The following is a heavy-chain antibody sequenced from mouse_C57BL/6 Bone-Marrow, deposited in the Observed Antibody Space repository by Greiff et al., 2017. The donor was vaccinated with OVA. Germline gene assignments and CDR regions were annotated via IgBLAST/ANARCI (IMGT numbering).Heavy chain of an antibody. CDR3: AGHNYGSSYVFDY. V-gene: IGHV5-9*01. CDR1: GFTFSSYT. Sequence: EVKLMESGGGLVKPGGSLKLSCAASGFTFSSYTMSWVRQTPEKRLEWVATISGGGGNTYYPDSVKGRFTISRDNAKNTLYLKMSSLRSEDTALYYCAGHNYGSSYVFDYWGQGTTLTVSS. CDR2: ISGGGGNT. J-gene: IGHJ2*01. D-gene: IGHD1-1*01.